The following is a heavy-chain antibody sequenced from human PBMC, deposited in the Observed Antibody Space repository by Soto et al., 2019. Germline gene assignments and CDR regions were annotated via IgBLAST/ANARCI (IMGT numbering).Heavy chain of an antibody. CDR2: INTNGVNT. V-gene: IGHV3-64*01. CDR3: ARSRVEDSSGWATYFDY. D-gene: IGHD6-19*01. J-gene: IGHJ4*02. CDR1: GFTFSGYS. Sequence: EVQLVESGGGLVQPGGSLRLSCAASGFTFSGYSMFWVRQAPGKGLEYVSAINTNGVNTFYAKSVKGRFTISRDNSKNTMYLQMGSLRAEDMAVYYCARSRVEDSSGWATYFDYWGQGTLVTVSS.